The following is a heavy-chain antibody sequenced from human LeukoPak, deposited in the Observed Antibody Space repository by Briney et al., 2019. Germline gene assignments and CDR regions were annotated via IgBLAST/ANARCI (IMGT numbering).Heavy chain of an antibody. CDR3: ARGISRGYYDSSGYYWFDP. CDR1: GYSISSGYY. J-gene: IGHJ5*02. Sequence: PSETLSLTCAVSGYSISSGYYWGWIRPPPGKGLEWIGSIYHSGSTYYNPSLKSRVTISVDTSKNQFSLKLSSVTAADTAVYYCARGISRGYYDSSGYYWFDPWGQGTLVTASS. V-gene: IGHV4-38-2*01. D-gene: IGHD3-22*01. CDR2: IYHSGST.